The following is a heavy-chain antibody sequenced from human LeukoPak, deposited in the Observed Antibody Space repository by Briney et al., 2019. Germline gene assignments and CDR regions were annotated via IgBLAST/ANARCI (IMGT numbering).Heavy chain of an antibody. CDR1: GGSVSSADYY. CDR2: IYHTGSN. D-gene: IGHD1-1*01. J-gene: IGHJ3*02. V-gene: IGHV4-61*08. Sequence: NPSETLSLTCTVSGGSVSSADYYWSWIRHRPGKALEWIGYIYHTGSNNYKYSLKSRVTISLDTSKNRFSLRLTSVTAADTAVYYCSRHISKLQLVRGIDLFDIWGQGTMVTVSA. CDR3: SRHISKLQLVRGIDLFDI.